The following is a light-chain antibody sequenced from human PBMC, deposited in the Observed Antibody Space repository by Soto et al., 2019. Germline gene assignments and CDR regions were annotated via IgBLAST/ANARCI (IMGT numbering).Light chain of an antibody. CDR2: GAS. Sequence: EIVMTQSPATLSVSPGERATLSCRASQSVSSNLAWYQQKPGQAPRLLIYGASTRATGIPARFSGSGSGTDFALTISSLQSEDFAVYYCQEYNNWHPITFGGGTKVDIK. CDR1: QSVSSN. J-gene: IGKJ4*01. CDR3: QEYNNWHPIT. V-gene: IGKV3-15*01.